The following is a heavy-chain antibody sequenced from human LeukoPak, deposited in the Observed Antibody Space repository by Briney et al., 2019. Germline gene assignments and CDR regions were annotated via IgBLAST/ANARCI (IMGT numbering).Heavy chain of an antibody. CDR1: GFTFSSYD. CDR2: ISGSGGST. V-gene: IGHV3-23*01. J-gene: IGHJ3*02. Sequence: PGGSLRLSCAASGFTFSSYDMSWVRQAPGKGLEWVSVISGSGGSTYYADSVKGRFTISRDNSKNTLYLQMNSLRAEDTAVYYCARDGAISGYYYDSSGYRWGQIDIWGQGTMVTVSS. D-gene: IGHD3-22*01. CDR3: ARDGAISGYYYDSSGYRWGQIDI.